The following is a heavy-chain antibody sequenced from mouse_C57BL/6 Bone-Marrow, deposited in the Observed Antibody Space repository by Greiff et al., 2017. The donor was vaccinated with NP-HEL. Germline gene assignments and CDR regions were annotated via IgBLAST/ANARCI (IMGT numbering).Heavy chain of an antibody. D-gene: IGHD3-3*01. Sequence: VQLQQSGAELVKPGASVKMSCKASGYTFTSYWITWVKQRPGQGLEWIGDIYPGSGSTNSHEKFKSKATLTVDTSSSPVYMHLSSLTSEDAAVYYCARAGAGGGVDYWGQGTTLTVSS. V-gene: IGHV1-55*01. J-gene: IGHJ2*01. CDR2: IYPGSGST. CDR1: GYTFTSYW. CDR3: ARAGAGGGVDY.